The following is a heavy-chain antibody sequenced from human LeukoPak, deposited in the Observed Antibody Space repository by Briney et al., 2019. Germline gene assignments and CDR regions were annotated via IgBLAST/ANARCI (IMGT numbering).Heavy chain of an antibody. V-gene: IGHV3-21*01. CDR3: ARVGVWVGATADDAFDI. CDR2: ISSSSSYI. Sequence: GGSLRLSCAASGFTFSSYSMNWVRQAPGKGLERVSSISSSSSYIYYADSVKGRFTISRVNAKNSLYLQMNSLRAEDTAVYYCARVGVWVGATADDAFDIWGQGTMVTVSS. CDR1: GFTFSSYS. D-gene: IGHD1-26*01. J-gene: IGHJ3*02.